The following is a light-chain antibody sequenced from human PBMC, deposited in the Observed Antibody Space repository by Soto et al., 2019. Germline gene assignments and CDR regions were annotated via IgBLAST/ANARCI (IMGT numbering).Light chain of an antibody. J-gene: IGKJ1*01. V-gene: IGKV3-15*01. Sequence: VMDKDTATVYVTAGERSTLSCRYSQSLTRNLAWYQHKPGQSPRLLIYGGSARATGIPARFSGGGSGAEYTLPRSRLQSEDFAVYYCKQYDKWPRTFGQGAKVDIK. CDR1: QSLTRN. CDR3: KQYDKWPRT. CDR2: GGS.